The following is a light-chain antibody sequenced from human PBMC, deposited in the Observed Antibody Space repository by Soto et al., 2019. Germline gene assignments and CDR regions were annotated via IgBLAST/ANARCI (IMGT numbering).Light chain of an antibody. CDR1: QGISNW. V-gene: IGKV1-12*01. CDR2: ATS. CDR3: QQANSFPYT. J-gene: IGKJ2*01. Sequence: DIQMTQSPSSVSASVGDRVTITCRASQGISNWLAWYQQKAGKAPKLLIYATSTLQSVVSSRFRGSGSGTEFTLTIISLHPEDVATYYCQQANSFPYTFGQGTKLEIK.